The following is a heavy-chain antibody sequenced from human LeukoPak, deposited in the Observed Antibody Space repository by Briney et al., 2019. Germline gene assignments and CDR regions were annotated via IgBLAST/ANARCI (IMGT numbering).Heavy chain of an antibody. V-gene: IGHV1-69*05. CDR3: ARGVWAFSSLSYFDY. Sequence: SVKVSCKASGGTFSSYAISWVRQAPGQGLEWMGGIIPIFGTANYAQKFQGRVTITTDESTSTAYMELSSLRSEDTAVYYCARGVWAFSSLSYFDYWGQGTLITVSS. CDR2: IIPIFGTA. J-gene: IGHJ4*02. CDR1: GGTFSSYA. D-gene: IGHD6-13*01.